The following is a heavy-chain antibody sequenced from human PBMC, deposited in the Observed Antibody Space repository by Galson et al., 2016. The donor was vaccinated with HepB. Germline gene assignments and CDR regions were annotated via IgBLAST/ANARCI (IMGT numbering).Heavy chain of an antibody. CDR2: ISGSGGNI. J-gene: IGHJ4*02. CDR3: ARATSIVVVTPPC. CDR1: GFTFSSYG. Sequence: SLRLSCAASGFTFSSYGMSWVRQAPGKGLEWVSAISGSGGNIYYADSVKGRFTISRDNSKNMLHLQMNSLRAEDTAVYYCARATSIVVVTPPCWGQGTLVTVSS. D-gene: IGHD2-21*02. V-gene: IGHV3-23*01.